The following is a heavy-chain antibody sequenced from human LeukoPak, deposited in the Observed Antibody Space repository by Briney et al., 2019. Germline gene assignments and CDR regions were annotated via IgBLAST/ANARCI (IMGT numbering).Heavy chain of an antibody. CDR3: AYYRIAAAGTYYYGMDV. D-gene: IGHD6-13*01. Sequence: SQTLSLTCAISGDSVSSNSAAWNWIRQSPSRGLEWLGRTYYRSKWYNDYAVSVKSRITINPDTSKNQFSLQLNSVTPEDTAVYYCAYYRIAAAGTYYYGMDVWGQGTTVTVSS. CDR1: GDSVSSNSAA. V-gene: IGHV6-1*01. CDR2: TYYRSKWYN. J-gene: IGHJ6*02.